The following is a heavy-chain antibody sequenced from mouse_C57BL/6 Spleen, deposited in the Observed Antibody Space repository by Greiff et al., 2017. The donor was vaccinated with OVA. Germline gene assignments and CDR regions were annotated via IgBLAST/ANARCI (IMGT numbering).Heavy chain of an antibody. CDR1: GFSLTSYA. V-gene: IGHV2-9-1*01. CDR2: IWTGGGT. D-gene: IGHD2-4*01. CDR3: ARRNDYDVGYFDY. Sequence: QVQLQQSGPGLVAPSQSLSITCTVSGFSLTSYAISWVRQPPGKGLEWLGVIWTGGGTNYNSALNSSLSISKDKSKSQVFLKMNSLQTDDTARDYCARRNDYDVGYFDYWGQGTTLTVSS. J-gene: IGHJ2*01.